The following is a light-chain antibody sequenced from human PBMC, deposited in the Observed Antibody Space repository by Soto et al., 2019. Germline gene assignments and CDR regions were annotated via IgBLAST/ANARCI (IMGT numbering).Light chain of an antibody. J-gene: IGKJ4*01. CDR3: QHYNNWVLT. Sequence: IVMTQSPAPLSVSLEERVTLSCRASRSADNNLAWYQQRVGQAPRLVIFDTSTRATGIPARFSGSGSETEFTLTIHSLQAEEFEVYYCQHYNNWVLTFGGGTKVEIK. CDR1: RSADNN. CDR2: DTS. V-gene: IGKV3D-15*01.